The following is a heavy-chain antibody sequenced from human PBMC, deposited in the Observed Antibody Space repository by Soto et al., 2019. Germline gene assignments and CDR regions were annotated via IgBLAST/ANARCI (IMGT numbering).Heavy chain of an antibody. D-gene: IGHD6-13*01. J-gene: IGHJ4*02. Sequence: GGSLRLSCVASGFSFSDYSMSWIRQAPGKGLECVSYITYSGTTKYYADSVKGRFTISRDNAKNSLYLQMNSLRAEDTAVFYCARDGGDIAARGTFDYWGQGALVTISS. CDR1: GFSFSDYS. CDR3: ARDGGDIAARGTFDY. V-gene: IGHV3-11*01. CDR2: ITYSGTTK.